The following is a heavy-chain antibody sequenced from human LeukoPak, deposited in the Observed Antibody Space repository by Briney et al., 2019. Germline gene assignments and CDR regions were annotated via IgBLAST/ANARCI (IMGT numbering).Heavy chain of an antibody. CDR3: AKVRGSSGWPTSGPLDY. Sequence: QAGGSLRLSCAASGFTFDDYAMHWVRQAPGKGLEWVSGISWNSGSIGYADSVKGRFTISRDNAKNSLYLQMNSLRAEDTALYYCAKVRGSSGWPTSGPLDYWGQGTLVTVSS. D-gene: IGHD6-19*01. V-gene: IGHV3-9*01. J-gene: IGHJ4*02. CDR2: ISWNSGSI. CDR1: GFTFDDYA.